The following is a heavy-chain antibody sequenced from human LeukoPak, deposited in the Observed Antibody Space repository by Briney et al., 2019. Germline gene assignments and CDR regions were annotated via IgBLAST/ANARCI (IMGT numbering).Heavy chain of an antibody. CDR3: ATLNWESPDY. J-gene: IGHJ4*01. V-gene: IGHV3-7*01. CDR1: GFTFSNFW. CDR2: INQDGSEK. Sequence: PGGSLRLSCAGYGFTFSNFWMNWVRQAPGKGLEWVANINQDGSEKYYADSVKGRFAPSRDNAENSVYLQMNNLRPEETAVYYCATLNWESPDYWGQGTQVTVSS. D-gene: IGHD7-27*01.